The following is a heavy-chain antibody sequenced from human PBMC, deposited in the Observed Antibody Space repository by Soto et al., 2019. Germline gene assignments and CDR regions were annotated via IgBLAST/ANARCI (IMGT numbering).Heavy chain of an antibody. J-gene: IGHJ5*02. V-gene: IGHV4-61*01. CDR3: ARFLVGTSRGGWFDP. Sequence: QVQLQESGPGLAKPSETLSLSCTVSGGSVSSGNYYWSWIRQPPGKGLEWIGYIYYSASTNYNPSLKSPVTISVHTSKNQFSLKLTSVTAADTALYYCARFLVGTSRGGWFDPWGQGTLVTVSS. D-gene: IGHD1-26*01. CDR1: GGSVSSGNYY. CDR2: IYYSAST.